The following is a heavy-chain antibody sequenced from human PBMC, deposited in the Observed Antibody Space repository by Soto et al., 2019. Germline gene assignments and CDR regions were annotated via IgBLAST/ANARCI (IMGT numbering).Heavy chain of an antibody. D-gene: IGHD1-26*01. CDR3: ASSPYSGTPGYFDY. CDR1: GFTFSSYP. CDR2: INSDGSST. V-gene: IGHV3-74*01. Sequence: PWGSLRLPCAPSGFTFSSYPMHWVRQAPGKGLVWVSRINSDGSSTSYADSVKGRFAISRDNAKNTLYLQMNSLRAEDTAVYYCASSPYSGTPGYFDYWGQGTMVTVSS. J-gene: IGHJ4*02.